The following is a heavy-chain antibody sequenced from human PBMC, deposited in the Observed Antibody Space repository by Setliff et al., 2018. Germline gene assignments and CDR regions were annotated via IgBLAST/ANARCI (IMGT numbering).Heavy chain of an antibody. V-gene: IGHV4-34*01. Sequence: SETLSLTCAVYGGPFSSYYWSWIRQPPGKGLEWIGEINHSGSTNYNPSLKSRVTISVDTSKNQFSLKLSSVTAADTAVYYCARGGPQTYYYDSSGYYLGLAASDIWGRGTMVTVSS. D-gene: IGHD3-22*01. J-gene: IGHJ3*02. CDR2: INHSGST. CDR1: GGPFSSYY. CDR3: ARGGPQTYYYDSSGYYLGLAASDI.